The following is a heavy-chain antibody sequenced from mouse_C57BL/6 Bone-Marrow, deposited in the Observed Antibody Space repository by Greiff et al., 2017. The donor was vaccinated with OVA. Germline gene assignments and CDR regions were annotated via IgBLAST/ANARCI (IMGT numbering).Heavy chain of an antibody. J-gene: IGHJ4*01. CDR1: GFTFSSYG. Sequence: EVMLVESGGDLVKPGGSLKLSCAASGFTFSSYGMSWVRQTPDKRLEWVATISSGGSYTYYPDSVKGRFTISRANAKNTLYLQMSRLKSEDTAMEYCARMESSSPMDYWGQGTSVTVSS. D-gene: IGHD1-3*01. CDR3: ARMESSSPMDY. CDR2: ISSGGSYT. V-gene: IGHV5-6*01.